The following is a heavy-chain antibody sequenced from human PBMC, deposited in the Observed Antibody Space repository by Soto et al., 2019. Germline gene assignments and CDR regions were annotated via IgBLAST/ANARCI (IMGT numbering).Heavy chain of an antibody. J-gene: IGHJ5*02. D-gene: IGHD5-12*01. CDR2: IWYDGSNK. CDR1: GFTFSSYG. Sequence: QVQLVESGGGVVQPGRSLRLSCAAAGFTFSSYGMHWVRQAPGKGLEWVAVIWYDGSNKYYADSVKGRFTISRDNSKNTLYLQMNSLRAADTAVYYCARDIVATISHWFDPWGQGTLVTVSS. V-gene: IGHV3-33*01. CDR3: ARDIVATISHWFDP.